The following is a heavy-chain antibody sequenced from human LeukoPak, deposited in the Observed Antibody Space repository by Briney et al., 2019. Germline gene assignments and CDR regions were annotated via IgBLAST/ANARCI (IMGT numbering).Heavy chain of an antibody. CDR1: GYSITTYW. CDR2: IYLGDSDT. Sequence: NHGESLKISCKGSGYSITTYWIGWVRQLPGKGLEWLGLIYLGDSDTSHSPSSFQGQVTISADKSITTAYLQWSSLKASDSAMYYCVSPVHGSTYFDQWGQGILVTVSS. V-gene: IGHV5-51*01. D-gene: IGHD3-10*01. CDR3: VSPVHGSTYFDQ. J-gene: IGHJ4*02.